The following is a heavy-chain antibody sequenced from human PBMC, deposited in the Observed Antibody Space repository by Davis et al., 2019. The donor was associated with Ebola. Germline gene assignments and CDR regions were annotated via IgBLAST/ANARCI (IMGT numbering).Heavy chain of an antibody. CDR3: AKARGYGDYREFDY. V-gene: IGHV3-9*01. J-gene: IGHJ4*02. CDR2: ISWNSGSI. Sequence: SLKISCAASGFTFSSYAMHWVRQAPGKGLEWVSGISWNSGSIGYADSVKGRFTISRDNAKNSLYLQMNSLRAEDTALYYCAKARGYGDYREFDYWGQGTLVTVSS. CDR1: GFTFSSYA. D-gene: IGHD4-17*01.